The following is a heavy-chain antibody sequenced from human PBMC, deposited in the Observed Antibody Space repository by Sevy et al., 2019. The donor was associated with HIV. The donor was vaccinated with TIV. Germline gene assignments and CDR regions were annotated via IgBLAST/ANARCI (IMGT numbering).Heavy chain of an antibody. D-gene: IGHD2-2*01. Sequence: GESLKISCSASGFTFNYYGMYWVRQAPGKGLQYVSGISSNGDSTDYGDSVKGRFTISRDNSKNTLYLQMSSLRAEDTVVYYCLRDLLRPVVVPAASFDYWGQGTLVTVSS. J-gene: IGHJ4*02. CDR1: GFTFNYYG. V-gene: IGHV3-64D*06. CDR3: LRDLLRPVVVPAASFDY. CDR2: ISSNGDST.